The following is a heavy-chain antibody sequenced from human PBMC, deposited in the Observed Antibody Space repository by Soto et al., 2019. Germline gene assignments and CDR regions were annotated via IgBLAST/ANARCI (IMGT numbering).Heavy chain of an antibody. J-gene: IGHJ4*02. Sequence: EVQLLGSGGGLVQPGGSLRLSCTASGFTFSRYAMSWVRQAPGKGLEWVSTISDSGSTYYAESVKVRLTISRDNSKHNLYPQMNSMRAEDTAVYYCAKGGLGDGSTTSCLSHFDYWGLGALVTVSS. V-gene: IGHV3-23*01. CDR3: AKGGLGDGSTTSCLSHFDY. CDR1: GFTFSRYA. D-gene: IGHD2-2*01. CDR2: ISDSGST.